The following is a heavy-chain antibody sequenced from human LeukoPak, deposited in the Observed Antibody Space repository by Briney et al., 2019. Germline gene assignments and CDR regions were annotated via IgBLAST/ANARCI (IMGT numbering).Heavy chain of an antibody. CDR3: ARYIAAAGRYFDY. J-gene: IGHJ4*02. CDR1: GFTVSSNY. D-gene: IGHD6-13*01. V-gene: IGHV3-66*02. CDR2: IYSGGSK. Sequence: GGSLRLSCAASGFTVSSNYMSWVRQAPGKGLEWVSVIYSGGSKYYADSVKGRFTISRDNSKNTLYLQMNSLRAEDTAVYYCARYIAAAGRYFDYWGQGTLVTVSS.